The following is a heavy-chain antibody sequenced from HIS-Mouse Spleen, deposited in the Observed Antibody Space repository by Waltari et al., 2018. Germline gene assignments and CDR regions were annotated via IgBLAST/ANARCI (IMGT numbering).Heavy chain of an antibody. D-gene: IGHD6-13*01. CDR1: GFPFRSYC. CDR2: ISYDGSNK. CDR3: AKDRQQLGFDY. J-gene: IGHJ4*02. V-gene: IGHV3-30*18. Sequence: QVQLVESGGGVVQPGRSLRLSCAASGFPFRSYCMHRFRQAPGKGLEWVAVISYDGSNKYYADAVKGRFTISRDNSKNTLYLQMNSLRAEDTAVYYCAKDRQQLGFDYWGQGTLVTVSS.